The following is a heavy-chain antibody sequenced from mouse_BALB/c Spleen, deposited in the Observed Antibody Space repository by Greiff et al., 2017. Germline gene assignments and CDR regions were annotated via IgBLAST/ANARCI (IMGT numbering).Heavy chain of an antibody. CDR2: ISTYYGDA. J-gene: IGHJ2*01. CDR1: GYTFTDYA. D-gene: IGHD1-1*01. Sequence: QVQLQQSGAELVRPGVSVKISCKGSGYTFTDYAMHWVKQSHAKSLEWIGVISTYYGDASYNQKFKGKATMTVDKSSSTAYMELARLPSEDSAIYYCARGRDGFDDWGQGTTLTVSS. CDR3: ARGRDGFDD. V-gene: IGHV1S137*01.